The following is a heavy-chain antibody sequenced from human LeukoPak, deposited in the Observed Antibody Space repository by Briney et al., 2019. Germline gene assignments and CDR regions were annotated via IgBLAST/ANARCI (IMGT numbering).Heavy chain of an antibody. CDR1: GGSISSYY. CDR2: IYYSGST. Sequence: SETLSLTCTVSGGSISSYYWSWIRQPPGKGLEWIGYIYYSGSTSHNPSLKSRVTISVDTSKNQFSLKLSSVTAADTALYYCARHYDSSGFWYYFDYWGQGTLVTVSS. CDR3: ARHYDSSGFWYYFDY. V-gene: IGHV4-59*08. J-gene: IGHJ4*02. D-gene: IGHD3-22*01.